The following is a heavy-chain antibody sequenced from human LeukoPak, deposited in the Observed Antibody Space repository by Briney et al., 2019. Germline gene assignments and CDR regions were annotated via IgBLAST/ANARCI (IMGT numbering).Heavy chain of an antibody. Sequence: GRTLRLSCAASGFTFSSYDIHWVRQAPARGREGVALNSFDGSNKYYADAVRGRFSISRDNSKSPLSLQMNSLRAEDTAVYYWARGPGAYYYGSGNSFDPWGQGTLVTVSS. CDR3: ARGPGAYYYGSGNSFDP. D-gene: IGHD3-10*01. CDR1: GFTFSSYD. V-gene: IGHV3-30*04. CDR2: NSFDGSNK. J-gene: IGHJ5*02.